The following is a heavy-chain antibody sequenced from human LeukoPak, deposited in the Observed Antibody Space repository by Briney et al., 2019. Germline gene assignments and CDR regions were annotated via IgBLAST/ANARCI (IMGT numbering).Heavy chain of an antibody. J-gene: IGHJ4*02. Sequence: TGGSLRLSCAASGFTFSGYSMNWLRQAPGKGLEWISYISSGSGTIYYADSVKGRFTISRDNAKNSLYLQMNSLRDEDTAVYYCASRYFDYWGQGTLVTVSS. CDR3: ASRYFDY. V-gene: IGHV3-48*02. CDR1: GFTFSGYS. CDR2: ISSGSGTI.